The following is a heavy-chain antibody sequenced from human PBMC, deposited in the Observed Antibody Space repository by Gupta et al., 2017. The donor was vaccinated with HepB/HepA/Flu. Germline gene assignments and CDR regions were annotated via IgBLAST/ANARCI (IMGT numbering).Heavy chain of an antibody. CDR3: AKGPTMTTLDY. Sequence: QVQLVESGGGVVQPGRSLRLSCAASGFTFNNYDMHWVRQAPGKGLDWVAVISYDGSNKYFADSVKGRFTISRDNSKNTLYLQMNSLRREDTAVYYCAKGPTMTTLDYWGQGTLVTVSS. J-gene: IGHJ4*02. D-gene: IGHD4-17*01. V-gene: IGHV3-30*18. CDR1: GFTFNNYD. CDR2: ISYDGSNK.